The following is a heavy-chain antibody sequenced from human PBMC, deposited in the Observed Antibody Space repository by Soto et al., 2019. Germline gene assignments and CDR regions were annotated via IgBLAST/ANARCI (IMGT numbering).Heavy chain of an antibody. J-gene: IGHJ6*02. Sequence: GASVKVSCKASGYTFTGYYMHWVRQAPGQGLEWMGWINPNSGGTNYAQKFQGRVTMTRDTSISTAYMELSRLRSDDTAVYYCARDGDSTDGSHYYYGMDVWGQGTTVTVS. CDR1: GYTFTGYY. CDR2: INPNSGGT. D-gene: IGHD1-1*01. CDR3: ARDGDSTDGSHYYYGMDV. V-gene: IGHV1-2*02.